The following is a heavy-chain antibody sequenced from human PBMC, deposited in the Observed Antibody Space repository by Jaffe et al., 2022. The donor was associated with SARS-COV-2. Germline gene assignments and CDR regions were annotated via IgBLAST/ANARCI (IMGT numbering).Heavy chain of an antibody. CDR3: AQGRCSGPNCPLDY. CDR1: GFTFSNYA. V-gene: IGHV3-23*01. D-gene: IGHD2-2*01. Sequence: EVHLLESGGGLVQPGGSLRLSCAASGFTFSNYAMSWVRQAPGMGLEWVSTISISGGSTFYADSVKGRFTVSRDNSKNTLYLQMNSLRAEDTAVYYCAQGRCSGPNCPLDYWGQGTLVTVSS. J-gene: IGHJ4*02. CDR2: ISISGGST.